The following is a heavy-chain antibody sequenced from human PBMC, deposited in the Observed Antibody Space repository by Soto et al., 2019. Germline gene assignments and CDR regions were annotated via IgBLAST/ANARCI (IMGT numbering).Heavy chain of an antibody. V-gene: IGHV6-1*01. CDR2: TYYRSKWYN. Sequence: KQSQTLSLTCAISGDSVSSNSAAWNWIRQSPSRGLEWLGRTYYRSKWYNDYAVSVKSRITINPDTSKNQFSLQLNSVTPEDTAVYYCARGPGIGEQQSNWFDPWGQGTLVTVSS. CDR1: GDSVSSNSAA. CDR3: ARGPGIGEQQSNWFDP. D-gene: IGHD6-13*01. J-gene: IGHJ5*02.